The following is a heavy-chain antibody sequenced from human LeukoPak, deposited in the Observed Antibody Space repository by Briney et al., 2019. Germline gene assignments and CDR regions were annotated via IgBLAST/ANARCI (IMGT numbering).Heavy chain of an antibody. D-gene: IGHD6-13*01. CDR2: IYYSGST. CDR3: AIGGAAVFDY. J-gene: IGHJ4*02. CDR1: GGSISSSSYY. V-gene: IGHV4-39*07. Sequence: PSETLSLTCTVSGGSISSSSYYWGWIRQPPGKGLEWIGSIYYSGSTYYNPSLRSRVTISVDTSKNQFSLKLSSVTAADTAVYYCAIGGAAVFDYWGQGTLVTVSS.